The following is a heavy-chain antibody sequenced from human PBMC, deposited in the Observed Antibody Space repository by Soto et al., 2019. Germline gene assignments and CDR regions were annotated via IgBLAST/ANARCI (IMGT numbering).Heavy chain of an antibody. V-gene: IGHV2-5*01. CDR2: IYWNNDK. D-gene: IGHD6-19*01. CDR3: AQDSSGWYYFGY. J-gene: IGHJ4*02. CDR1: GFSLSTSGVG. Sequence: QITLKESGPTLVKPTQTLTLTCTFSGFSLSTSGVGVGWIRQPPGKALEWLALIYWNNDKRYSPSLKSRLTITKDTSKNQVVLTMTNMDPVDTATYYCAQDSSGWYYFGYWGQGTLVTVSS.